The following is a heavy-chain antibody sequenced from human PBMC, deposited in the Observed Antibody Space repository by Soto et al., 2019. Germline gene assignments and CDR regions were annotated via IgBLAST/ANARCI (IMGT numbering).Heavy chain of an antibody. J-gene: IGHJ4*02. D-gene: IGHD5-18*01. CDR2: IVPSFGTA. Sequence: QVQLVPSGAEVEKPGSSVTVSCKASGGPFSCYALSWVRQAPGPGLEWVGGIVPSFGTANYAQKLQGRVTITADRSTNTVYMELSSLRPEDTAVYYCARELNVLSSYTLDYWGQGTLVTVSS. CDR3: ARELNVLSSYTLDY. CDR1: GGPFSCYA. V-gene: IGHV1-69*06.